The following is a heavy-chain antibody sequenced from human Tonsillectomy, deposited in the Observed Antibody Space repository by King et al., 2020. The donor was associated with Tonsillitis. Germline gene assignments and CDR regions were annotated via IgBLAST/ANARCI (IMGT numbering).Heavy chain of an antibody. CDR3: ARDAQGYCSGGSCYYFDY. CDR1: GFSFSSYA. V-gene: IGHV3-30*04. J-gene: IGHJ4*02. D-gene: IGHD2-15*01. CDR2: ISYDGNNK. Sequence: HVQLVESGGGVVQPGRSLRLSCAASGFSFSSYAMHWVRQAPGKGLEWVAFISYDGNNKYYADSVKGRFTISRDNSKNTLYLQMNSLRAEDTAVYYCARDAQGYCSGGSCYYFDYWGQGTLVTVSS.